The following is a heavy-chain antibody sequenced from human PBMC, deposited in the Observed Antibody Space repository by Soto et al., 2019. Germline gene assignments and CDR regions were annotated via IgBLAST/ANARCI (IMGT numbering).Heavy chain of an antibody. V-gene: IGHV1-69*01. Sequence: QVQLVQSGAEVKKPGSSVKVSCKASGGTFSSYAISWVRQAPGQGLEWMGGIIPIFGTAYYAQKFQGRVTITADESTSTAYMELSSLRSEDTAVYYCARGYYYDSSGYYSNAYYFEYWGQGTLVTVSS. CDR2: IIPIFGTA. J-gene: IGHJ4*02. CDR3: ARGYYYDSSGYYSNAYYFEY. D-gene: IGHD3-22*01. CDR1: GGTFSSYA.